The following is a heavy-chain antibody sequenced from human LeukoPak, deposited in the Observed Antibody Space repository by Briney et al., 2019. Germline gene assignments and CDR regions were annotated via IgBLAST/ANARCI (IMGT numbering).Heavy chain of an antibody. CDR2: ISSSCSTI. Sequence: GGSLRLSCAASGFTCSSYEMNWVGQAPGKGLEWVSYISSSCSTIYYADPVKGRFTLSRDNAKNSLYLQMNSLRAEDTSVYYCARRITFDYWGQGTLVTVSS. J-gene: IGHJ4*02. V-gene: IGHV3-48*03. CDR1: GFTCSSYE. D-gene: IGHD3-10*01. CDR3: ARRITFDY.